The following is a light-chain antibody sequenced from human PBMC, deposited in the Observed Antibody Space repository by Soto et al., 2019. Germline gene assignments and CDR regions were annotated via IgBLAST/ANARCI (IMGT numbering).Light chain of an antibody. CDR2: DAS. CDR1: QSVSSY. J-gene: IGKJ5*01. V-gene: IGKV3-11*01. CDR3: QQRSNWLT. Sequence: PGERATLSCRASQSVSSYLAWYQQKPGQAPRLLIYDASNRATGIPARFSGSGSGTDFTLTISSLEPEDFAVYYCQQRSNWLTFGQGTRLEIK.